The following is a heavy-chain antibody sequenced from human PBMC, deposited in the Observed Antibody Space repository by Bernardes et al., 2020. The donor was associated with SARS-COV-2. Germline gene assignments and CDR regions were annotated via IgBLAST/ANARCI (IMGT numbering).Heavy chain of an antibody. D-gene: IGHD4-4*01. J-gene: IGHJ4*02. V-gene: IGHV3-21*06. CDR1: GFTFSSYT. CDR3: ARVDFSNLYYFDY. CDR2: ISTSSSYI. Sequence: GGSLRLSRTASGFTFSSYTFNWVRQAPGKGLEWVSSISTSSSYISYSDSVRGRFTISRDNAKSSVYLQLSSLRAEDTAVYYCARVDFSNLYYFDYWGQGTPVTVSS.